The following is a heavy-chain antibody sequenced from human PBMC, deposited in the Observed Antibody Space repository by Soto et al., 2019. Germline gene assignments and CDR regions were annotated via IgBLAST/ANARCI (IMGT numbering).Heavy chain of an antibody. CDR3: TSKYCTNGVCYPQKDY. D-gene: IGHD2-8*01. CDR1: GFTFSDYY. V-gene: IGHV3-11*01. J-gene: IGHJ4*02. Sequence: QVQLVESGGGLVKPGGSLRLSCAASGFTFSDYYMSWIRQAPGKGLEWVSYISSSGSTIYYADSVKGRFTISRDNAKNSLYLQMNSLRAEDTAVYYCTSKYCTNGVCYPQKDYWGQGTLVTVSS. CDR2: ISSSGSTI.